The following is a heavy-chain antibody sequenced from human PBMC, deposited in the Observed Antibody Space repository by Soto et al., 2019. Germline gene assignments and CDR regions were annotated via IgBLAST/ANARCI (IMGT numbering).Heavy chain of an antibody. Sequence: SETLSLTCTVSGGSVSSGSYYWSWIRQPPGKGLEWIGYIYYNGSTHYNPSLKSRVTISVDTSKNQFSPNLTSVTAADTAVYYCARASQCKSYFDCFAWLDYWGQGTLVTVS. J-gene: IGHJ4*02. CDR2: IYYNGST. V-gene: IGHV4-61*01. D-gene: IGHD3-9*01. CDR1: GGSVSSGSYY. CDR3: ARASQCKSYFDCFAWLDY.